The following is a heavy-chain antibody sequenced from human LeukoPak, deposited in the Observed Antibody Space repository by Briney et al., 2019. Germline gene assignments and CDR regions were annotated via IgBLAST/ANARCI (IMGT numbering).Heavy chain of an antibody. CDR1: GFTFSNAW. CDR3: TTAPVPMFYYYDSSGYHFDY. V-gene: IGHV3-15*01. CDR2: IKSKTDGGTT. J-gene: IGHJ4*02. Sequence: GGSLRLSCAASGFTFSNAWMSWVRQAPGKGLEWVGRIKSKTDGGTTDYAAPVKGRFTISRDDSKNTLYLQMNSLKTEDTAVYYCTTAPVPMFYYYDSSGYHFDYWGQGTLVTVSS. D-gene: IGHD3-22*01.